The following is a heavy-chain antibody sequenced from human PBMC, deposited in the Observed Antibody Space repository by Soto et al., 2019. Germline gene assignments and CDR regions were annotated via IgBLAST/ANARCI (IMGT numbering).Heavy chain of an antibody. CDR2: IYYSGST. D-gene: IGHD3-9*01. CDR1: GGSISSSSYY. CDR3: ARSHRNYDILTGYYIGNDAFDI. Sequence: QLQLQESGPGLVKPSETLSLTCTVSGGSISSSSYYWGWIRQPPGKGLEWIGSIYYSGSTYYNPSLKSRVTISVDTSKNQFSLKLSSVTAADTAVYCCARSHRNYDILTGYYIGNDAFDIWGQGTMVTVSS. V-gene: IGHV4-39*01. J-gene: IGHJ3*02.